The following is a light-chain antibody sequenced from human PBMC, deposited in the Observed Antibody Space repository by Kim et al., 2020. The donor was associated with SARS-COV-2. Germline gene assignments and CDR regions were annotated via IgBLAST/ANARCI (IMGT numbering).Light chain of an antibody. V-gene: IGKV1D-16*01. J-gene: IGKJ4*01. CDR2: AAS. Sequence: IQMTQSPSSLSASVGDRVTITCRASRGISTWLAWYQQKPEKAPKSLIYAASSLHSGVPSRFSASGSGTDFTLTISSLQPEDSATYYCQQYNSDPTTFGGGTKVDIK. CDR1: RGISTW. CDR3: QQYNSDPTT.